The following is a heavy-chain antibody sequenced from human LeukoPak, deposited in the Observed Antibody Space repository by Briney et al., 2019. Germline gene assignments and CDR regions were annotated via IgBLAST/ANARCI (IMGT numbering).Heavy chain of an antibody. D-gene: IGHD2-21*02. CDR2: IDPHSGGT. J-gene: IGHJ4*02. V-gene: IGHV1-2*02. CDR1: GNNFSRY. CDR3: AVSIQAPAIPAFDY. Sequence: ASVKVSCNTSGNNFSRYIHWMRQAPGQGLEWMRWIDPHSGGTNSAQKFQGRVTMTRDTSISAVYMELTSLRSDDTAVYYCAVSIQAPAIPAFDYWGQGTLVTVSS.